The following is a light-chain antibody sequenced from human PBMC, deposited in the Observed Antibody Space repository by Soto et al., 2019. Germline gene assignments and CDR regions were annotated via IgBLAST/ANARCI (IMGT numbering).Light chain of an antibody. CDR1: QDIRTS. V-gene: IGKV1-33*01. J-gene: IGKJ3*01. Sequence: DIQMTQSPSSLSASVGARVSITCQASQDIRTSLSWFQQKPGRAPKLLIYGASNLETGVPSRFRGSGSGTDFTFTISSLQPEDTATYDCQHYGNLPPFTFGPGTKVDV. CDR3: QHYGNLPPFT. CDR2: GAS.